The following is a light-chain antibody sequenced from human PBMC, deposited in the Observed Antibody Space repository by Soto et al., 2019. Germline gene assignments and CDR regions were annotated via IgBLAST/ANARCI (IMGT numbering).Light chain of an antibody. CDR1: QSISNY. CDR2: AAS. V-gene: IGKV1-39*01. J-gene: IGKJ1*01. CDR3: QQSYSSPWT. Sequence: DIQMTQSPSSLSASVRDRVTITCRASQSISNYLNWYQQKPGRAPKILIYAASSLQSGVPSRFSGGGSGTDFTPTITSLQPEDFATYYCQQSYSSPWTFGQGTKVEI.